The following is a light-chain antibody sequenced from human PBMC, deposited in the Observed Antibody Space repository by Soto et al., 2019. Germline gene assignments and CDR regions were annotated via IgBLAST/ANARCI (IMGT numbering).Light chain of an antibody. J-gene: IGLJ2*01. Sequence: QSALTQPPSASGSPGQSVTISCTGTSSDVGGYNYVSWYQQHPGKAPKLMIYEVSKRPAGVPDRFAGSKSGNTASLTVSGLQAEEEAYYYCSSYAGSNKVFGGGTKLTVL. CDR3: SSYAGSNKV. CDR1: SSDVGGYNY. V-gene: IGLV2-8*01. CDR2: EVS.